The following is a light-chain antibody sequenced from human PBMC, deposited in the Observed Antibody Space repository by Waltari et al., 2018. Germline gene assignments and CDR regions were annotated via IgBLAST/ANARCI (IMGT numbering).Light chain of an antibody. CDR3: QQADRLPLT. CDR2: ETS. CDR1: LDILRC. V-gene: IGKV1-12*01. Sequence: DIQMTQSPTSVSASVGDRVTITYRASLDILRCLAWYQQQPGKAPKLLISETSGLESGVPSRFSGRGSGTDFTLTISSLQPEDFATYYCQQADRLPLTFGGGTKVEIK. J-gene: IGKJ4*01.